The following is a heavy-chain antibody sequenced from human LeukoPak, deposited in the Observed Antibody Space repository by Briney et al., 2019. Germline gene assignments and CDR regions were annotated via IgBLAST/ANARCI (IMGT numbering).Heavy chain of an antibody. Sequence: SETLSLTCTVSGGSISSYYWSWIRQPPGKGLEWIGYIYYSGSTNYNPSLKSRVTISVDTSKNQFSLKLSSVTAADTAVYYCARDSSGWYGVYYGMDVWGQGTTVTVSS. D-gene: IGHD6-19*01. CDR3: ARDSSGWYGVYYGMDV. CDR2: IYYSGST. V-gene: IGHV4-59*01. J-gene: IGHJ6*02. CDR1: GGSISSYY.